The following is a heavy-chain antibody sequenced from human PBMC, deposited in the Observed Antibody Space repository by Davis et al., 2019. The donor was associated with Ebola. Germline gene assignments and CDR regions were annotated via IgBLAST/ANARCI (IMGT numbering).Heavy chain of an antibody. Sequence: PGGSLRLSCAASGLTFSTSFMRWVRQSPERGLECLASIKGDGSDKYYVDSVKGRFTISRDNTKNSVYLQMSSLRGDDTAIYYCTRGDRGGSGERWGQGTLVTVSS. D-gene: IGHD3-10*01. J-gene: IGHJ4*02. CDR1: GLTFSTSF. CDR2: IKGDGSDK. CDR3: TRGDRGGSGER. V-gene: IGHV3-7*01.